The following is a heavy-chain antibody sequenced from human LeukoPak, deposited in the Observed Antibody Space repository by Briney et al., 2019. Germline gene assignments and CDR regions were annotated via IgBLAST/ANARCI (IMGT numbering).Heavy chain of an antibody. J-gene: IGHJ6*03. CDR1: GFTFSGYC. CDR3: AKGSKTLPFTRDHYIDV. CDR2: IRHDGSNK. Sequence: PGGSLRLSCAASGFTFSGYCMNWVRQAPGKGLEWVAFIRHDGSNKYYADSVKGRFTISRDNSKSTLYLQMNSLRAEDTAVYYCAKGSKTLPFTRDHYIDVWGKGTTVTISS. D-gene: IGHD2-21*02. V-gene: IGHV3-30*02.